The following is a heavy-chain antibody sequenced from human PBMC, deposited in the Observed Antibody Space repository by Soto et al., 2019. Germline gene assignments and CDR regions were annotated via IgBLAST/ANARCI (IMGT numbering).Heavy chain of an antibody. CDR2: ISSNSDTV. CDR3: ARVGLKFLLGGEFFQV. J-gene: IGHJ1*01. Sequence: DVYLVESGGGLVQPGGSLRLSCTASGFTLSSYSMNWVRQAPGKGPEWVSHISSNSDTVDHADSVKGRFTISRDNARNSLSLQMNSLRAEDPAVYYCARVGLKFLLGGEFFQVWGQGTLVTVSS. D-gene: IGHD3-16*01. CDR1: GFTLSSYS. V-gene: IGHV3-48*01.